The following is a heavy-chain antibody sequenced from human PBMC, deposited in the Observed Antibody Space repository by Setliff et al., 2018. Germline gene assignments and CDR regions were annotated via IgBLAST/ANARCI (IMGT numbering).Heavy chain of an antibody. CDR2: ISGYNGNT. CDR1: GYTFANSI. V-gene: IGHV1-18*04. CDR3: ERLVRYCTQRACQRTQDADL. Sequence: ASVKVSCKASGYTFANSIVSWVRQAPGQGLEWMGWISGYNGNTYINEKFQGRLSMTTDTSTNTGCMELRNLTPDDTAVYFCERLVRYCTQRACQRTQDADLWGQGTQVTVSS. D-gene: IGHD2-8*01. J-gene: IGHJ5*02.